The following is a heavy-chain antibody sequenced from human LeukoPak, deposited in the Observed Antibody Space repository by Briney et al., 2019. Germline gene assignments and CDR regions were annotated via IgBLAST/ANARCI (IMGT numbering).Heavy chain of an antibody. V-gene: IGHV4-38-2*02. Sequence: PSETLSLTCSVSGYSISSGYYWGWIRQPPGKGLEWIGSIYYSGSTYYNPSLKSRVTISVDTSKNQFSLKLSSVTAADTAVYYCARDHRGSSWYSFDYWGQGTLVTVSS. D-gene: IGHD6-13*01. CDR3: ARDHRGSSWYSFDY. J-gene: IGHJ4*02. CDR1: GYSISSGYY. CDR2: IYYSGST.